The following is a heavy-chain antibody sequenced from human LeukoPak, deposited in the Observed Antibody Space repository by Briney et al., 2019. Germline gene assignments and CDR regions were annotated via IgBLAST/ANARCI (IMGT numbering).Heavy chain of an antibody. CDR1: GFTFKSYG. D-gene: IGHD6-19*01. V-gene: IGHV3-33*01. Sequence: GGSLRLSCAASGFTFKSYGMHWVRQAPGKGLEWVAVIWYDGSQEFYADSVKGRFIISRDNSKNTLYLQMNSLRAEDTAVYYCARVFSGWPRYWGQGTLVTVSS. CDR2: IWYDGSQE. CDR3: ARVFSGWPRY. J-gene: IGHJ4*02.